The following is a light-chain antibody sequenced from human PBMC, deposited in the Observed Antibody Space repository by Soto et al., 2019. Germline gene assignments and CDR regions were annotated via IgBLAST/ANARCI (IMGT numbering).Light chain of an antibody. CDR3: QPYNNWPLT. CDR1: QTVSNNY. J-gene: IGKJ4*01. CDR2: GAS. Sequence: EIVLAQSPGNLSLSPGDRATLSCRASQTVSNNYLAWCQQKPGQAPRVIMYGASRRATGIPDRFSGGGSGTDFTLTISRLEPEDFAVYYCQPYNNWPLTFGGGTKVDIK. V-gene: IGKV3-20*01.